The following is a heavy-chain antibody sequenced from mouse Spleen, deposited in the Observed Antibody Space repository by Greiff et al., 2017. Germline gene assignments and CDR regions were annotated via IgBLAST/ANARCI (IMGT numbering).Heavy chain of an antibody. J-gene: IGHJ1*01. CDR1: GYTFTSYW. V-gene: IGHV1-61*01. CDR3: ARSYGNYGYWYFDV. D-gene: IGHD2-1*01. CDR2: IYPSDSET. Sequence: QVQLQQSGAELVRPGSSVKLSCKASGYTFTSYWMDWVKQRPGQGLEWIGNIYPSDSETHYNQKFKDKATLTVDKSSSTAYMQLSSLTSEDSAVYYCARSYGNYGYWYFDVWGAGTTVTVSS.